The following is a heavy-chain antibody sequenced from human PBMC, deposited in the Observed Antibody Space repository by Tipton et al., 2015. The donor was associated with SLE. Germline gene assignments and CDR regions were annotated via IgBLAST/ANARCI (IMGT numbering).Heavy chain of an antibody. J-gene: IGHJ4*02. CDR2: INAGNGNT. CDR3: ARGYSSGWYVGY. V-gene: IGHV1-3*01. CDR1: GYTFTSYA. D-gene: IGHD6-19*01. Sequence: SGAEVKVSCKASGYTFTSYAMHWVRQAPGQRLEWMGWINAGNGNTKYSQKFQGRVTITRDTSASTAYMELSSLRSEDTAVYYCARGYSSGWYVGYWGQGTLVTVSS.